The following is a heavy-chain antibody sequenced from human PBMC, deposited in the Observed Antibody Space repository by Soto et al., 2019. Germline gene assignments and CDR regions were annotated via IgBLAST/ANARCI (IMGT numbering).Heavy chain of an antibody. J-gene: IGHJ4*02. CDR2: IYYSGST. V-gene: IGHV4-59*01. CDR1: GGSISSYY. Sequence: SETLSLTCTVSGGSISSYYWSWIRQPPGKGLEWIGYIYYSGSTNYNPSLKSRVTISVDTSKNQFSLKLSSVTAADTAVYYCARDGRDGYNLFDYWGQGTLLTVFS. D-gene: IGHD5-12*01. CDR3: ARDGRDGYNLFDY.